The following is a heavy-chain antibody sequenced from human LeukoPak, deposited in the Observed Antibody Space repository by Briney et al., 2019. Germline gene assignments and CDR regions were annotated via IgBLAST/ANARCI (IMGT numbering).Heavy chain of an antibody. CDR2: IRRKASGVAI. D-gene: IGHD6-25*01. CDR1: GFSFADEA. Sequence: PGGSLRLSCTTSGFSFADEALSWFRQAPGKGLEWVGFIRRKASGVAIEYAASVKGRFTISRDDSNGIAYLQMNSLRAEDTAVYYCSRAQSGSGLGYWGQGTLVTVSS. CDR3: SRAQSGSGLGY. V-gene: IGHV3-49*03. J-gene: IGHJ4*02.